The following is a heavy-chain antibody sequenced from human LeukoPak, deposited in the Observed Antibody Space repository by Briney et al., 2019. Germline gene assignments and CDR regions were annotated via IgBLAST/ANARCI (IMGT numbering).Heavy chain of an antibody. J-gene: IGHJ5*02. CDR3: AKERVGSQLERPGCFDL. CDR2: IIGSGGST. CDR1: GFTFSSYA. D-gene: IGHD1-1*01. V-gene: IGHV3-23*01. Sequence: GGSLRLSCAASGFTFSSYAMSWVRQPPGKGLEWVAAIIGSGGSTYYADSVMRRLVISRDNSKNTLYFQMNSLRAEDTAVYYCAKERVGSQLERPGCFDLWGQGTLVTVSS.